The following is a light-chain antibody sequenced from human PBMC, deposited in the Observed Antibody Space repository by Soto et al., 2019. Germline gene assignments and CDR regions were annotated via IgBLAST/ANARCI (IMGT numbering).Light chain of an antibody. Sequence: DILLTQSPATLSLSPGERATLSCRASQSVNSNYLAWYQQKPGQAPRLLIYGISKRATDIPERFSGSGSGTEFTLTISSLQPEDFETYYCQQHGQWPITFGQGTRLEIK. CDR3: QQHGQWPIT. CDR1: QSVNSNY. CDR2: GIS. J-gene: IGKJ5*01. V-gene: IGKV3D-7*01.